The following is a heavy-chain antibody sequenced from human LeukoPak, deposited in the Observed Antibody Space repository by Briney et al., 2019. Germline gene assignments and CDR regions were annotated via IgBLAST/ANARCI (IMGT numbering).Heavy chain of an antibody. CDR1: GGSISSDSYY. Sequence: SETLSLNCTVSGGSISSDSYYWAWIRQPPGKGLEWIASIYYSGSTYYNPSLKSRVTISVDTSRNQFSLKLSSVTAADTAVYYCASLAVAGLSEGYWGQGTLVIVSS. D-gene: IGHD6-19*01. CDR2: IYYSGST. J-gene: IGHJ4*02. V-gene: IGHV4-39*01. CDR3: ASLAVAGLSEGY.